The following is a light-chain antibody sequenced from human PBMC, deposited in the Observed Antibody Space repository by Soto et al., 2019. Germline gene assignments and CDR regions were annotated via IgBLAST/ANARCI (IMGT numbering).Light chain of an antibody. Sequence: EIVLTQSPATLSLSPGERATLSCRASQSVSSSLAWYQQKPGQAPRLLIYDASTRATGIPARFSGSGSGTDFTLTISSIEPEDFAVYYCQQRSNWPPITFGPGTKVDIK. CDR3: QQRSNWPPIT. CDR1: QSVSSS. V-gene: IGKV3-11*01. J-gene: IGKJ3*01. CDR2: DAS.